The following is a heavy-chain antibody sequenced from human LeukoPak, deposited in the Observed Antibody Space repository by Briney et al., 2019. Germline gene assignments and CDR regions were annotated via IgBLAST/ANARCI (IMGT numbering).Heavy chain of an antibody. CDR3: ARDSGYCSGGSCSSPFDY. CDR1: GFTYSSYG. V-gene: IGHV3-33*01. J-gene: IGHJ4*02. D-gene: IGHD2-15*01. Sequence: GGSLRLSCAASGFTYSSYGMHWVRQAPGKGLEWVAVIWYDGSNKYYADSVKGRFTISRDNSKNTLYLQMNSLRAEDTAVYYCARDSGYCSGGSCSSPFDYWGQGTLVTVSS. CDR2: IWYDGSNK.